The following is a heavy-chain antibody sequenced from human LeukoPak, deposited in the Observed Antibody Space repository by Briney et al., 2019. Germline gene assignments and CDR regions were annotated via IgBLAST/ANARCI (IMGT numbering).Heavy chain of an antibody. J-gene: IGHJ4*02. Sequence: FTFSKDNSKNTLYLQMNSLRAEDTAVYYCAKDLYGTAVTTRGFGCIDYWGQGTQVTVSS. V-gene: IGHV3-23*01. D-gene: IGHD4-17*01. CDR3: AKDLYGTAVTTRGFGCIDY.